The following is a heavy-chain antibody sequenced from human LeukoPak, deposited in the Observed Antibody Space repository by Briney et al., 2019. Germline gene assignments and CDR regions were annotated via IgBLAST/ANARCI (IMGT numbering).Heavy chain of an antibody. D-gene: IGHD3-16*01. V-gene: IGHV1-2*06. Sequence: ASVKVSCKASGYTFTGYYMHWVRQAPGQGLEWMGRINPNSGGTNYAQKFQGRVTMTRDTSISTAYMELSRLRPDDTAVYYCARLRLGAGGYFDYWGQGTLVTVSS. CDR1: GYTFTGYY. CDR2: INPNSGGT. J-gene: IGHJ4*02. CDR3: ARLRLGAGGYFDY.